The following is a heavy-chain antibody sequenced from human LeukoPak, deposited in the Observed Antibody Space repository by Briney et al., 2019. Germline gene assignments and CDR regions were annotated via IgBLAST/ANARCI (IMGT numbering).Heavy chain of an antibody. V-gene: IGHV4-59*01. D-gene: IGHD3-16*01. CDR1: GGSISSYY. Sequence: SETLSLTCTVSGGSISSYYWSWIRQPPGKGLEWIGYIYYRGSTNYNPSLKSRVTISVDTSKNQFSLKLSSVTAADTAVYYCARGSLGYYYYYMDVWGKGTTVTVSS. CDR3: ARGSLGYYYYYMDV. J-gene: IGHJ6*03. CDR2: IYYRGST.